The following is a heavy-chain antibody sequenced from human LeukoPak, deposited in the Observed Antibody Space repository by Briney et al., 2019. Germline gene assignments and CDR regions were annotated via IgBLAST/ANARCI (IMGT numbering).Heavy chain of an antibody. D-gene: IGHD3-16*01. Sequence: ASVRVSCKASGYTFTGYYMHWVRQAPGQGLEWMGWINPNSGGTNYAQKFQGRVTMRRDTSISTAYMELSRLRPDCTAVYYCARVGLGPGPWGQGTLFTVSS. V-gene: IGHV1-2*02. CDR2: INPNSGGT. CDR3: ARVGLGPGP. J-gene: IGHJ4*02. CDR1: GYTFTGYY.